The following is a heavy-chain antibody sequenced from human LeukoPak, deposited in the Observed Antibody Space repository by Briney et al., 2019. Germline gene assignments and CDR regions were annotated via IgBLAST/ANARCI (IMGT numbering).Heavy chain of an antibody. CDR1: GGSFSGYY. V-gene: IGHV4-34*01. J-gene: IGHJ6*02. Sequence: SETLSLTCAVYGGSFSGYYWSWIRQPPGKGLEWIGEINHSGSTNYNPSLKSRVTISVDTPKNQFSLKLSSVTAADTAVYYCARASGYGMDVWGQGTTVTVSS. D-gene: IGHD3-10*01. CDR2: INHSGST. CDR3: ARASGYGMDV.